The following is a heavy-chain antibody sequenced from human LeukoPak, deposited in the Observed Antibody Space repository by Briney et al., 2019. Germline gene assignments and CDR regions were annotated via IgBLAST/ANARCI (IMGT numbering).Heavy chain of an antibody. D-gene: IGHD5-12*01. CDR1: GFTFSNYW. V-gene: IGHV3-74*01. Sequence: GGSLRLSCAASGFTFSNYWMHWVRQAPGKGLVWVSRLNADGNSITYADSVRGRFTISRDNAKNTVHLQMNSLRVEDTAIYFCAGEYSAYAPFDYWGRGILVTVSS. CDR3: AGEYSAYAPFDY. CDR2: LNADGNSI. J-gene: IGHJ4*02.